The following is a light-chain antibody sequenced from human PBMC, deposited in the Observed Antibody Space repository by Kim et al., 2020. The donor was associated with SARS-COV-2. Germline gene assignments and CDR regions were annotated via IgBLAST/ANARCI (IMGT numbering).Light chain of an antibody. CDR3: QQNNSTPFT. V-gene: IGKV1-39*01. CDR1: QSISNY. Sequence: DIQMTQSPSSLSASVGDRVTITCRASQSISNYLNWYQQKPGKAPKLLIYAASTLQTGVPSRFSGSGSGTDFTLTISSLQPEDFATYYCQQNNSTPFTFGGGTKVDIK. J-gene: IGKJ4*01. CDR2: AAS.